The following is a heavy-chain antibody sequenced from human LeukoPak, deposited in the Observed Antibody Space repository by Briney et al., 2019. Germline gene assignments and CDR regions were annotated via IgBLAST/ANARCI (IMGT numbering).Heavy chain of an antibody. J-gene: IGHJ6*03. Sequence: SETLSLTCTVSGYSISSGYYWGWIRQPPGKGLEWIGSIYHSGSTYYNPSLKSRVTISVDTSKNQFSLKLSSVTAADTAVYYCARGLEVRARVGYHYYMDVWGKGTTVTVSS. CDR3: ARGLEVRARVGYHYYMDV. V-gene: IGHV4-38-2*02. CDR1: GYSISSGYY. CDR2: IYHSGST. D-gene: IGHD1-26*01.